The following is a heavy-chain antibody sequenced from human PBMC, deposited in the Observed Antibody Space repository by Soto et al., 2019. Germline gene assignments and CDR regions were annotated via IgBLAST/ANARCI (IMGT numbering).Heavy chain of an antibody. D-gene: IGHD6-19*01. Sequence: QVRLVQSGAEVKKPGSSVKVSCKASGGTFSSYAISWVRQAPGQGLEWMGGIIPNFGTANYAQKFQGRVTITADKSTRTAYMELGSLRSEDTAVYYCASSGVAVAGHNWFEPWGQGTLVTVSS. CDR1: GGTFSSYA. V-gene: IGHV1-69*06. CDR3: ASSGVAVAGHNWFEP. J-gene: IGHJ5*02. CDR2: IIPNFGTA.